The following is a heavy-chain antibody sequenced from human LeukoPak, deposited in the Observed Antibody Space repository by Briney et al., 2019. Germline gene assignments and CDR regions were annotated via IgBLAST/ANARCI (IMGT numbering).Heavy chain of an antibody. CDR2: ISDSGNT. CDR3: AKAPVTTCRGAYCYPFDY. D-gene: IGHD2-21*01. J-gene: IGHJ4*02. V-gene: IGHV3-23*01. CDR1: GFTLSSYA. Sequence: GGSLRLSCAASGFTLSSYAMSWVRQAPGKGLEWVSAISDSGNTYHADSVNGRFTISRDSSKNTLFLQMNRLRPEDAAVYYCAKAPVTTCRGAYCYPFDYWGQGTLVTVSS.